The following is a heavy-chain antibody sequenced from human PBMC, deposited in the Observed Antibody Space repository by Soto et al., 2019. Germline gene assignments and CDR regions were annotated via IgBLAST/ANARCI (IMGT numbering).Heavy chain of an antibody. Sequence: EASVKVSCKASGYTFTGYYMHWVRQAPGQGLEWMGWINPNSGGTNYAQKFQGWVTMTRDTSISTAYMELSRLRSDDTAVYYCARSADVDTAMDLDYWGQGTLVTVSS. V-gene: IGHV1-2*04. CDR3: ARSADVDTAMDLDY. D-gene: IGHD5-18*01. J-gene: IGHJ4*02. CDR1: GYTFTGYY. CDR2: INPNSGGT.